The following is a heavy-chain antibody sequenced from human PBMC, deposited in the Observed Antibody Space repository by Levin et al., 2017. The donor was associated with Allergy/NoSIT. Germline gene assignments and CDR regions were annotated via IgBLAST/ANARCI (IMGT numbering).Heavy chain of an antibody. CDR1: GYTFTGYY. V-gene: IGHV1-2*02. D-gene: IGHD5-18*01. CDR3: ARDAVQLWSAVNYYYGMDV. Sequence: GGSLRLSCKASGYTFTGYYMHWVRQAPGQGLEWMGWINPNSGGTNYAQKFQGRVTMTRDTSISTAYMELSRLRSDDTAVYYCARDAVQLWSAVNYYYGMDVWGQGTTVTVSS. J-gene: IGHJ6*02. CDR2: INPNSGGT.